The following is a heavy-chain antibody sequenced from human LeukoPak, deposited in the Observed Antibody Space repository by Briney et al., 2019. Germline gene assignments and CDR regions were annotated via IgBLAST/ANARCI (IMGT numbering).Heavy chain of an antibody. D-gene: IGHD4/OR15-4a*01. J-gene: IGHJ4*02. CDR2: IYYTGTT. CDR1: GGSIISGDYY. Sequence: SQTLSLTSTVSGGSIISGDYYWSWIRQPPGKGLECIGYIYYTGTTYYNPSLQGRVTISDDTSKNQFSLKLSSVTAADTAVYYCAKGAKPKDFDSWGQGTLVTVSS. CDR3: AKGAKPKDFDS. V-gene: IGHV4-30-4*08.